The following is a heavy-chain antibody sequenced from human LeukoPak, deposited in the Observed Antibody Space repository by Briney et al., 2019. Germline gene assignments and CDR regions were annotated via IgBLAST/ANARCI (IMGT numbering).Heavy chain of an antibody. CDR2: INPSGGST. V-gene: IGHV1-46*01. Sequence: ASVKVSCKASGYTFTSYYMHWVRQAPGQGLDWMGVINPSGGSTSYAQKFQGRVTMTRDMSTSTVYMELSSLRSEDTAVYYCARDTLRTGTTRGLFDYWGQGTLVTVSS. CDR3: ARDTLRTGTTRGLFDY. D-gene: IGHD1-7*01. J-gene: IGHJ4*02. CDR1: GYTFTSYY.